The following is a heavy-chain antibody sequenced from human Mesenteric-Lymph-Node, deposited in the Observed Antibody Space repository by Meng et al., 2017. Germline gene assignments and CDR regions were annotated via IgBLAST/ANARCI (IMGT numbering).Heavy chain of an antibody. CDR3: ARGSGSYSAASFDY. V-gene: IGHV3-23*01. J-gene: IGHJ4*02. CDR1: GFTFNSYG. CDR2: MSGSGGDT. Sequence: GGSLRLSCAASGFTFNSYGMSWVRQAPGKGLELVSFMSGSGGDTYYADSVKGRFTISRDNSKNTLHLQMTSLRVEDTAVYYCARGSGSYSAASFDYWGQGTLVTVSS. D-gene: IGHD3-10*01.